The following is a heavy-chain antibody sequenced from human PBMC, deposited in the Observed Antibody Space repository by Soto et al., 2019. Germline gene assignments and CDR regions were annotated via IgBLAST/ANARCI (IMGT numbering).Heavy chain of an antibody. CDR1: GGTFSSYA. J-gene: IGHJ6*02. V-gene: IGHV1-69*01. Sequence: QVQLVQSGAEVKKPGSSVKVSCKASGGTFSSYAISWVRQAPGQGLEWMGGIIPIFGTANYAQKFQGRVTITADESTSTAYMELSSLRSKDTAVYYCASLRLMKSSGPTVGYYYYGMDVWGQGTTVTVSS. CDR2: IIPIFGTA. D-gene: IGHD6-19*01. CDR3: ASLRLMKSSGPTVGYYYYGMDV.